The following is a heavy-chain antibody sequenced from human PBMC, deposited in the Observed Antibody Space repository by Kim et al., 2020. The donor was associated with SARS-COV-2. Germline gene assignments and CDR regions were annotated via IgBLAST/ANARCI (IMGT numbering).Heavy chain of an antibody. CDR3: ARGGDELNYQYGVDV. CDR1: GGGFRTYV. J-gene: IGHJ6*02. Sequence: SVKVSCKVSGGGFRTYVISWVRQAPGQGLEWMGGIIPLIGTAGYAQKFQGRVTITADESTTTAFMEVSSLRSEDTATYFCARGGDELNYQYGVDVWGQGTTVTVSS. V-gene: IGHV1-69*13. CDR2: IIPLIGTA.